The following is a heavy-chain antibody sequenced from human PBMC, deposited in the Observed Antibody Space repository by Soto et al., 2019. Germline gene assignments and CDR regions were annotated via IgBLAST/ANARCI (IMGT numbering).Heavy chain of an antibody. D-gene: IGHD3-10*01. V-gene: IGHV4-4*07. CDR2: IYGTGRSGSS. CDR3: ARDRQYYYDSGSYGMDV. Sequence: SSETLSLTCNVSGVSVRSFYWSWIRQPAGKGLEWIGRIYGTGRSGSSNYNPSLKGRVTMSVDTSKNQISLKLTSVTAADTAVYFCARDRQYYYDSGSYGMDVWGQGTTVTVSS. CDR1: GVSVRSFY. J-gene: IGHJ6*02.